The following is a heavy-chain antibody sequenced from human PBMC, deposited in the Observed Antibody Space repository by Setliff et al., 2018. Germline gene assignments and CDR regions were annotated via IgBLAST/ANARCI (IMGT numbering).Heavy chain of an antibody. CDR1: GYSFTLYA. J-gene: IGHJ4*02. D-gene: IGHD2-21*01. CDR2: MNIDNGKT. CDR3: ARGYCDGIGCPAPLYYFDS. V-gene: IGHV1-3*03. Sequence: ASVKVSCKASGYSFTLYAMHWMRQAPGQRLEWMGWMNIDNGKTEYSQEFQDRVTFTRXXXAETAXXXXXXXXXXXXAVYYCARGYCDGIGCPAPLYYFDSWGQGTLVTVSS.